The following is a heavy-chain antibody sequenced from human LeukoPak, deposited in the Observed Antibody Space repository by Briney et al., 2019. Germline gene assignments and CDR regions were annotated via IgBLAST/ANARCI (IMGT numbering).Heavy chain of an antibody. Sequence: SVKVSCKASGGTFSSYAISWVRQAPGQGLEWMGRIIPIFGTANYAQKFQGRVTITTDESTSTAYMERSSMRSEDTAVYYCARDRDYGGNSGAFDIWGQGTMVTVSS. J-gene: IGHJ3*02. CDR2: IIPIFGTA. D-gene: IGHD4-23*01. CDR3: ARDRDYGGNSGAFDI. CDR1: GGTFSSYA. V-gene: IGHV1-69*05.